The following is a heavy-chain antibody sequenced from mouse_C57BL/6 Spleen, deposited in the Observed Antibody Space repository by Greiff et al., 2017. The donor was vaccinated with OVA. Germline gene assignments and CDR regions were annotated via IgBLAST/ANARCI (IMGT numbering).Heavy chain of an antibody. CDR1: GYAFSSYS. V-gene: IGHV1-82*01. CDR3: ARCDSSYGYFDY. Sequence: QVQLQQSGPELVKPGASVKISCKASGYAFSSYSMNWVKQRPGKGLEWIGRIYAGDGDTNYNGKVKGKATLTADKSYNTAYMQLSSLTSEDSAVYFCARCDSSYGYFDYWGQGTTLTVSS. J-gene: IGHJ2*01. D-gene: IGHD1-1*01. CDR2: IYAGDGDT.